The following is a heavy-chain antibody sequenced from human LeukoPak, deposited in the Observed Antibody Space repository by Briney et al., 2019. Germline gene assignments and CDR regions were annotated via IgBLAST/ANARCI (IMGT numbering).Heavy chain of an antibody. V-gene: IGHV1-18*01. CDR3: ARGSAAAGDYYYYGMDV. D-gene: IGHD6-13*01. J-gene: IGHJ6*02. CDR1: GYTFTSYG. Sequence: ASVKVSCKASGYTFTSYGISWVRQAPGQGLEWMGWISAYNGNTNYAQKLQGRVTMTTDTSTSTAYMELRSLRPDDTAVYYCARGSAAAGDYYYYGMDVWGQGTTVAVSS. CDR2: ISAYNGNT.